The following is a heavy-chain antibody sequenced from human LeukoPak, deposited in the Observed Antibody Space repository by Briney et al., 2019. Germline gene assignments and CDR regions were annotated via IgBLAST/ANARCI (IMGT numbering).Heavy chain of an antibody. CDR2: MNEDGSDK. CDR1: GFTLSDYW. J-gene: IGHJ4*02. Sequence: PGGSPRLSCAASGFTLSDYWMSWVRQAPGKGLEWVANMNEDGSDKNYVDSVKGRFTISRDGATNSLHLQMNSLSPEDTAVYYCARESTEERPGCWGQGTLVTVSS. D-gene: IGHD1-1*01. CDR3: ARESTEERPGC. V-gene: IGHV3-7*01.